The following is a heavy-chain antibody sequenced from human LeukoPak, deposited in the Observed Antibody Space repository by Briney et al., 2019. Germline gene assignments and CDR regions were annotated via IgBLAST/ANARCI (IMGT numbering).Heavy chain of an antibody. D-gene: IGHD6-6*01. CDR2: IYYSGST. CDR3: AREQYSSSSDFDY. CDR1: GGSISSSSYY. J-gene: IGHJ4*02. Sequence: PSETLSLTCTVSGGSISSSSYYWGWIRQPPGKGLEWIGSIYYSGSTYYNPSLKSRVTISVDTSKNQFSLKLSSVTAADTAVYYCAREQYSSSSDFDYWGQGTLVTVPS. V-gene: IGHV4-39*02.